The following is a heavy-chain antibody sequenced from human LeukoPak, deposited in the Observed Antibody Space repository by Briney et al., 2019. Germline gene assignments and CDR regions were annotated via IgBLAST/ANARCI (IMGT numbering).Heavy chain of an antibody. Sequence: PSETLSLTCSISGGSSSSYYWMWIRQPPGKGLEWIGYIHYSGSTNYNPSLKSRATISLDTSKNQVSLKLTSVTAADTAVYYCERRVSGSYPDYFDSWGQGTLVTVSS. V-gene: IGHV4-59*08. J-gene: IGHJ4*02. D-gene: IGHD1-26*01. CDR1: GGSSSSYY. CDR3: ERRVSGSYPDYFDS. CDR2: IHYSGST.